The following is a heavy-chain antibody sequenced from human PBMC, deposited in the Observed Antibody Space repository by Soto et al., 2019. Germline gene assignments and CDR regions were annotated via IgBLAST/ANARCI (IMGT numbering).Heavy chain of an antibody. CDR2: INPNSGGT. D-gene: IGHD2-15*01. J-gene: IGHJ5*02. V-gene: IGHV1-2*02. CDR3: ARDLGYCSGGSCFPENWFDP. Sequence: GASVKVSFKASGYTFTGYYMHWVRQAPGQGLEWMGWINPNSGGTNYAQKFQGRVTMTRDTSISTAYMELSRLRSDDTAVYYCARDLGYCSGGSCFPENWFDPWGQGTLVTVSS. CDR1: GYTFTGYY.